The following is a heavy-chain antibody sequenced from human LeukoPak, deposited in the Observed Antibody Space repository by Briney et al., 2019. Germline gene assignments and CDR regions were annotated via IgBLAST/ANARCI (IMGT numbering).Heavy chain of an antibody. J-gene: IGHJ4*02. V-gene: IGHV4-59*08. D-gene: IGHD4-17*01. CDR3: ARGGTMTTVPL. CDR2: IFYSGST. CDR1: GGSISSYY. Sequence: PSETLSLTCTVSGGSISSYYWSWIRQPPGKGLEWIGYIFYSGSTNYNPSLKSRVTISVDTSKNQFSLKLSSVTAADTAVYCCARGGTMTTVPLWGQGTLVTVSS.